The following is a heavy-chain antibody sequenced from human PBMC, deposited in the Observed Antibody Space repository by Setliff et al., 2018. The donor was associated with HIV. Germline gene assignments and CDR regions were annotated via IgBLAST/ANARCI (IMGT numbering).Heavy chain of an antibody. CDR2: INPNSGGT. CDR3: VRGVQSPPHYSYYYMDV. Sequence: ASVKVSCKASGYTFTGFYMHWVRQAPGQGLEWMGWINPNSGGTNYAQKFQGRVTMTRDTSISTAYMELSRLRSDDTAVYYCVRGVQSPPHYSYYYMDVWGGGTMVTVSS. CDR1: GYTFTGFY. D-gene: IGHD3-3*01. J-gene: IGHJ6*03. V-gene: IGHV1-2*02.